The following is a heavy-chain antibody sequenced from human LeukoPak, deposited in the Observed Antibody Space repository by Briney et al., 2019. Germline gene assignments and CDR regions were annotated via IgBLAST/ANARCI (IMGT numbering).Heavy chain of an antibody. D-gene: IGHD6-19*01. Sequence: GASVKVSCKASGYTFTSYDINWVRQATGQGLEWMGWMNPNSGNTGYAQKFQGRVTMTRNTSISTAYMELSSLRSEDTAAYYCARDKQWLWGARWFDPWGQGTLVTVSS. CDR3: ARDKQWLWGARWFDP. V-gene: IGHV1-8*01. CDR1: GYTFTSYD. J-gene: IGHJ5*02. CDR2: MNPNSGNT.